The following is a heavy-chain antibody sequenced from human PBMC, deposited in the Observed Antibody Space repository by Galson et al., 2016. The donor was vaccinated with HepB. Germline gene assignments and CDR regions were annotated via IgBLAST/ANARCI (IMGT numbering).Heavy chain of an antibody. CDR1: GGSVYTFDYY. V-gene: IGHV4-31*11. CDR3: ARLEAYGEYLYYVES. D-gene: IGHD3-10*02. Sequence: TLSLTCAVSGGSVYTFDYYWSWIRLLPGKGLQWMGGMFHSGTTSYDPSLGRRVTMSVETSRNQFSLKVRSVTAADTSVYYCARLEAYGEYLYYVESWGQGAQVTVAS. CDR2: MFHSGTT. J-gene: IGHJ4*02.